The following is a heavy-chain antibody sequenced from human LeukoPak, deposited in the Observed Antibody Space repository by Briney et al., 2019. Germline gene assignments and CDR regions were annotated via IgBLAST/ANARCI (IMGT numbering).Heavy chain of an antibody. D-gene: IGHD2-2*01. CDR2: MNPNSGNT. CDR1: GYTFTSYD. Sequence: ASVKVSCKASGYTFTSYDINGVRQATGQGLEWMGWMNPNSGNTRYAQKFQGRVTITRNTPIRTAYMYLSSLRSEDTAVYYCARGVIVVVPAANSKTSWFDPWDQGTLVTVSS. V-gene: IGHV1-8*03. CDR3: ARGVIVVVPAANSKTSWFDP. J-gene: IGHJ5*02.